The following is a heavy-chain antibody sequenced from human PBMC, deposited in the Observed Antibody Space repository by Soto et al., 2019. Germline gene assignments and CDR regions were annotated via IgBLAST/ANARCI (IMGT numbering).Heavy chain of an antibody. CDR2: TYFRSKWYN. Sequence: PSQTLSLTCVISGDSVSSNTASWNWIRQSPSRGLEWLGRTYFRSKWYNDYAVSVKSRIIINPDTSNNPFSLQLNSVTPEDTAVYFCAKGDNLGPKTGYAFDPWGQGIMVTVSS. V-gene: IGHV6-1*01. J-gene: IGHJ5*02. D-gene: IGHD5-12*01. CDR3: AKGDNLGPKTGYAFDP. CDR1: GDSVSSNTAS.